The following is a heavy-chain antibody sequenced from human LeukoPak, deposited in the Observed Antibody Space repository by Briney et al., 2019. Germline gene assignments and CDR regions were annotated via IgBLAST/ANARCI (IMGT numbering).Heavy chain of an antibody. CDR2: IYHSGST. CDR1: GYSISSGYY. D-gene: IGHD3-3*01. CDR3: ARGYYDFWSGHPWGAFDI. J-gene: IGHJ3*02. Sequence: PSETLSLTCAVSGYSISSGYYWGWIRQPLGKGLEWIGGIYHSGSTYYNPSLKSRVTISVDTSKNQFSLKLSSVSAADTAVYYCARGYYDFWSGHPWGAFDIWGQGTMVTVSS. V-gene: IGHV4-38-2*01.